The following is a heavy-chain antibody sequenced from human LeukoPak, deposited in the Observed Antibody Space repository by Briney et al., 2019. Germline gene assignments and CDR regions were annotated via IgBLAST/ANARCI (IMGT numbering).Heavy chain of an antibody. Sequence: PSETLSLTCTVSGGSISSSSYYWGWIRQPPGKGLEWIGSIYYSGSTYYNPSLKSRVTISVDTSKNQFSLKLSSVTAADTAVYYCARLGYDILTGYFLPFDIWGQGTMVTVSS. J-gene: IGHJ3*02. D-gene: IGHD3-9*01. CDR1: GGSISSSSYY. CDR3: ARLGYDILTGYFLPFDI. CDR2: IYYSGST. V-gene: IGHV4-39*01.